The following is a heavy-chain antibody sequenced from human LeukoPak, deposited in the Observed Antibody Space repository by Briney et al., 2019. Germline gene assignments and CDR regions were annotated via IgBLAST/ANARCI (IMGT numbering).Heavy chain of an antibody. D-gene: IGHD3-10*01. CDR2: ISYDGGNK. J-gene: IGHJ5*02. CDR3: ARDRGGDNWFDP. V-gene: IGHV3-30*01. CDR1: GFTFSSYA. Sequence: GRSLRLSCAASGFTFSSYAMHWVRQAPGKGLEWVAVISYDGGNKYYADSVKGRFTISRDNSKNTLYLQMNSLRAEDTAVYYCARDRGGDNWFDPWGQGTLVTVSS.